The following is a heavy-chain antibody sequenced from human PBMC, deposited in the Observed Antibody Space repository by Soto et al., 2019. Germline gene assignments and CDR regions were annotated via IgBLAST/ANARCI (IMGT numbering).Heavy chain of an antibody. CDR1: GFTFSSYA. V-gene: IGHV3-30-3*01. J-gene: IGHJ4*02. CDR3: ARDKSSSWATFDY. CDR2: ISYDGSNK. D-gene: IGHD6-13*01. Sequence: QVQLVESGGGVVQPGRSLRLSCAASGFTFSSYAMHWVRQAPGKGLEWVAVISYDGSNKYYADSVKGRFTISRDNSKNTLYLQMNSLRAEDTAVYYCARDKSSSWATFDYWGQGTLVTVSS.